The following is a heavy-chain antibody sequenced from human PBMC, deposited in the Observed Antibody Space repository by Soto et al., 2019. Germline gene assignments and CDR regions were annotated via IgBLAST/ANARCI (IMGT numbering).Heavy chain of an antibody. CDR1: GGSISSYY. J-gene: IGHJ4*02. V-gene: IGHV4-59*08. CDR2: IYYSGST. CDR3: ARSRYSGYDSLDY. Sequence: SETLSLTCTVSGGSISSYYWSWIRQPPGKGLEWIGYIYYSGSTNYNPSIKSRVTISVDTSKNQFSLKLSSVTAADTAVYYCARSRYSGYDSLDYWGQGTLVTVSS. D-gene: IGHD5-12*01.